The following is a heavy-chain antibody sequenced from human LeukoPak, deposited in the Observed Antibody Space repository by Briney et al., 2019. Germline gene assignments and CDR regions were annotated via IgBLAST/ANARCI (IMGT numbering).Heavy chain of an antibody. Sequence: SETLSLTCTVSGGSISRDYWNWIRQPPGKGLEWIGDIDYSGRTNYNPSLKSRVTISVDTSKNQLSVTLTSVTAADTAVYYCARHLYGSGSPRRGVDVWGQGTTVTVSS. CDR1: GGSISRDY. CDR3: ARHLYGSGSPRRGVDV. J-gene: IGHJ6*02. D-gene: IGHD3-10*01. V-gene: IGHV4-59*08. CDR2: IDYSGRT.